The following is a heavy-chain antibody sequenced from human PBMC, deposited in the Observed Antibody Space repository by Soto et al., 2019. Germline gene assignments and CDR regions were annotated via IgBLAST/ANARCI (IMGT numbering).Heavy chain of an antibody. Sequence: VASVKVSCKASGYTVTNNDINCVRQAPGQVLEWIGWMNTDTNTTDSAGVFEGRVSLTWDTSISTAYMQLNSLKIDDTAVYYCAREVVETSSLWLDPWGQGTLVTVSS. V-gene: IGHV1-8*01. D-gene: IGHD6-6*01. J-gene: IGHJ5*02. CDR3: AREVVETSSLWLDP. CDR1: GYTVTNND. CDR2: MNTDTNTT.